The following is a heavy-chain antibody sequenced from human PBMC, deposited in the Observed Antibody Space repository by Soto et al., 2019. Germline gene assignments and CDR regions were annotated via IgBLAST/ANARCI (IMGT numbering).Heavy chain of an antibody. CDR2: IYWDDDK. V-gene: IGHV2-5*02. J-gene: IGHJ5*02. CDR3: AHSYHVLWGDKKYNWFDP. CDR1: GFSLSTSGVG. Sequence: SGPTLVNPTQTLTLTCTFSGFSLSTSGVGVGWIRQPPGKALEWLALIYWDDDKRYSPSLKSRLTITKDTSKNQVVLTMTNMDPVDTATYYCAHSYHVLWGDKKYNWFDPWGQGTLVTVSS. D-gene: IGHD3-16*01.